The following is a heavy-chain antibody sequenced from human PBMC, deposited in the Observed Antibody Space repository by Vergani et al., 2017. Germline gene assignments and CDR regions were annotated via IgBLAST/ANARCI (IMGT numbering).Heavy chain of an antibody. D-gene: IGHD6-25*01. V-gene: IGHV3-30*03. CDR2: ISYDGSNK. CDR1: GFTFSSYG. CDR3: ARASYSSGYHLSGTWFDP. Sequence: QVQLVESGGGVVQPGRSLRLSCAASGFTFSSYGMHWVRQAPGKGLEWVAVISYDGSNKYYADSVKGRFTISRDNSKNTLYLQMNSLRAEDTTVYYCARASYSSGYHLSGTWFDPWGQGTLVTVSS. J-gene: IGHJ5*02.